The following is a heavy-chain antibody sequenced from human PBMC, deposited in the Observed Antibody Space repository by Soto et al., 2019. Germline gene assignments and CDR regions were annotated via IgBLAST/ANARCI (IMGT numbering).Heavy chain of an antibody. CDR3: ARGQGQSSGWHYFDY. V-gene: IGHV3-30-3*01. J-gene: IGHJ4*02. D-gene: IGHD6-25*01. CDR2: ISYDGSNK. CDR1: GFTFRSYA. Sequence: QVQLVESGGGVVQPGRSLRLSCAASGFTFRSYAMHWVRQAPGKGLEWVAVISYDGSNKYYADSVKDRFIISRDNSKNTLYLQMNSLRAEDTAVYYCARGQGQSSGWHYFDYWGQGTLVTVSS.